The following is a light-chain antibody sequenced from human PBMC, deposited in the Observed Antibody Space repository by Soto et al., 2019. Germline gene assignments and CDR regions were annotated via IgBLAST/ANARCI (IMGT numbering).Light chain of an antibody. Sequence: IVMTQSPDSLPVSLGERATINCKSSQSVLYSSNNQNYLAWYQLKPGRPPKLLIYWASTRGSGVPDRFSGSGSGTDFTLTISSLQAEDVAVYYGQQDYSTPGWTFGQGTKVESK. CDR3: QQDYSTPGWT. CDR2: WAS. V-gene: IGKV4-1*01. CDR1: QSVLYSSNNQNY. J-gene: IGKJ1*01.